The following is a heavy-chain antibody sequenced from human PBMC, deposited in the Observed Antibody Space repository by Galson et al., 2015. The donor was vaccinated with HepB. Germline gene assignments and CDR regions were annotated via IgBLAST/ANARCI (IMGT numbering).Heavy chain of an antibody. V-gene: IGHV3-48*01. CDR3: ARAGGYYSLDY. CDR2: ISSSSSTI. J-gene: IGHJ4*02. Sequence: SLRLSCAASGFTFSSYSMNWVRQAPGKGLEWVSYISSSSSTIYYADSVKGRFTISRDNAKNSLYLQMNSLRAEDTAVYYCARAGGYYSLDYWGQGTLSPSPQ. CDR1: GFTFSSYS. D-gene: IGHD3-22*01.